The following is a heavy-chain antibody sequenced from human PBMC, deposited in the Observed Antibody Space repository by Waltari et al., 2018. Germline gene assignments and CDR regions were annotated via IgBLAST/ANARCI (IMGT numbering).Heavy chain of an antibody. D-gene: IGHD5-18*01. J-gene: IGHJ4*02. CDR2: IYAAGST. Sequence: EVQLVESGGALVHPGGSLRLACAASGFTFSSTPRAQVRQAPGKGLEWVSIIYAAGSTYYADSVMGRFTISRDNSKNTLHLQMNSLRSEDTAIYYCATARDEETAMVYFDHWGEGSLVSVSS. CDR3: ATARDEETAMVYFDH. V-gene: IGHV3-66*02. CDR1: GFTFSSTP.